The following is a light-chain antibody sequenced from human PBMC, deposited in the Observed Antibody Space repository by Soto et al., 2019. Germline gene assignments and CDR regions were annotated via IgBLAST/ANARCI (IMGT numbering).Light chain of an antibody. V-gene: IGLV6-57*04. CDR2: EDN. Sequence: NFMLTQPHSVSESPGRTVTISWTRSGGSIASGLVKWYQVRPGSGPTTVISEDNQRPSGVPDRFSGSIDSSSNSASLTISGLKPEDEADYYCQSSQDDFWVFGGGTKLTDL. J-gene: IGLJ3*02. CDR3: QSSQDDFWV. CDR1: GGSIASGL.